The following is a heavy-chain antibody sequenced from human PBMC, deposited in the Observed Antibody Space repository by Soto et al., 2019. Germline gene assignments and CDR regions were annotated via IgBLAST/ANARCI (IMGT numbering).Heavy chain of an antibody. CDR2: INHSGST. CDR3: ASRPPRWLRFGHYYGMDV. V-gene: IGHV4-34*01. Sequence: QVQLQQWGAGLLKPSETLSLTCAVYGGSFSGYYWSWIRQPPGKGLEWIGEINHSGSTNYNPSLKSRVTISVDTSKHHFSLKLSSVTAADTAVYYCASRPPRWLRFGHYYGMDVWGQGTTVTVSS. J-gene: IGHJ6*02. D-gene: IGHD5-12*01. CDR1: GGSFSGYY.